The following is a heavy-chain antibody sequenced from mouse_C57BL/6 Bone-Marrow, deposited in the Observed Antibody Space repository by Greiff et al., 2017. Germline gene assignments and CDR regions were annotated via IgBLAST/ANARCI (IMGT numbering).Heavy chain of an antibody. J-gene: IGHJ3*01. CDR1: GYTFTSYW. Sequence: QVQLQQPGAELVKPGASVKLSCKASGYTFTSYWMHWVKQRPGQGLEWIGMIHPNSGSTNYNEKFKSKATLTVDKSSSTAYMQLSSLTSEDSAVYYCARGIYYYGSSYVWFAYWGQGTLVTVSA. D-gene: IGHD1-1*01. V-gene: IGHV1-64*01. CDR3: ARGIYYYGSSYVWFAY. CDR2: IHPNSGST.